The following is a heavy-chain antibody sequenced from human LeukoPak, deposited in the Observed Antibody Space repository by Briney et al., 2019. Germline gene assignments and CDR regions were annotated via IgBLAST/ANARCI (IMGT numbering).Heavy chain of an antibody. J-gene: IGHJ6*02. CDR1: GDSISNYY. V-gene: IGHV4-59*08. Sequence: SETLSLTCTVSGDSISNYYWSWIRQPPGKGLEWIGSIYYSGSTNYNPSLRSRVTISIDTSKNQFSLKLTSVTAADTAMYYCASSDYDYYAMDVWGQGTTVTVS. CDR2: IYYSGST. CDR3: ASSDYDYYAMDV. D-gene: IGHD6-6*01.